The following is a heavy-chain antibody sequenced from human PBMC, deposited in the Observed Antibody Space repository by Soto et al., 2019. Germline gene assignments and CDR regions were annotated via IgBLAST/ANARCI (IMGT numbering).Heavy chain of an antibody. Sequence: SETLSLTCTVSGGSISSGGYYWSWIRQHPGKGLEWIGYIYYSGSTYYNPSLKSRVTISVDTSKNQFSLKLSSVTAADTAVYYCARESVTTGYKYYYYGMDVWGQGTTVTVSS. V-gene: IGHV4-31*03. CDR2: IYYSGST. J-gene: IGHJ6*02. D-gene: IGHD4-4*01. CDR1: GGSISSGGYY. CDR3: ARESVTTGYKYYYYGMDV.